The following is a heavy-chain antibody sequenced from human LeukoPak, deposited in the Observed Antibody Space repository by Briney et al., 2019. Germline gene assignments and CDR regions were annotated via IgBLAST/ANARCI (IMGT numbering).Heavy chain of an antibody. J-gene: IGHJ4*02. D-gene: IGHD4-17*01. Sequence: GGSLRLSCAASGFTFSSYAMSWVRQVPGKGLEWISALSGSGGGTYYADSVKGRFTISRDNSKNTRYLQMNSLRAADTAVYYCAKGGGYSGDYVSTYWGQGTLVTVSS. CDR3: AKGGGYSGDYVSTY. CDR2: LSGSGGGT. V-gene: IGHV3-23*01. CDR1: GFTFSSYA.